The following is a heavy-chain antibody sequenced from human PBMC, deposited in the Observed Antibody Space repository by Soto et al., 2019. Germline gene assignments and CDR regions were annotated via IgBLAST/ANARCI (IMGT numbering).Heavy chain of an antibody. V-gene: IGHV4-34*01. J-gene: IGHJ4*02. CDR1: GGSFCGYY. Sequence: PSETLSLTCAVYGGSFCGYYWSWIRQPPGKGLEWIGEINHSGSTNYNPSLKSRVTISVDTSKNQFSLKLSSVTAADTAVYYCARVGYCSGGSCYPYYYDYWSQGTLVTVSS. D-gene: IGHD2-15*01. CDR3: ARVGYCSGGSCYPYYYDY. CDR2: INHSGST.